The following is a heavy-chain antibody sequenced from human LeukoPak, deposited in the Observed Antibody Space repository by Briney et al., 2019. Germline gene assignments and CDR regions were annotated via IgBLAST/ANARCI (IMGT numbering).Heavy chain of an antibody. Sequence: GGSLRLSCAASGFTVSSNYMSWVRQAPGKGLEWVSVIYSGGSTYYADSVKGRFTISRDNSKNTLYLQMNSLRAEDTAVYYCARDLHEGYYDFWSGPRGVDVWGQGTTVTVSS. V-gene: IGHV3-66*01. CDR1: GFTVSSNY. J-gene: IGHJ6*02. CDR2: IYSGGST. D-gene: IGHD3-3*01. CDR3: ARDLHEGYYDFWSGPRGVDV.